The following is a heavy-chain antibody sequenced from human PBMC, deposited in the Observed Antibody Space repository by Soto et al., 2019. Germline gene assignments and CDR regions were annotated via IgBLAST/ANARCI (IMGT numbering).Heavy chain of an antibody. CDR1: GGSFSGYY. J-gene: IGHJ5*02. CDR3: ARGPPRSGWFDP. Sequence: SETLSLTCAVYGGSFSGYYWSWIRQPPGKGLEWIGEINHSGSTNYNPSLKSRVTISVDTSKNQFSLKLSSVTAADTAVYYCARGPPRSGWFDPWGQGTLVTSPQ. V-gene: IGHV4-34*01. CDR2: INHSGST.